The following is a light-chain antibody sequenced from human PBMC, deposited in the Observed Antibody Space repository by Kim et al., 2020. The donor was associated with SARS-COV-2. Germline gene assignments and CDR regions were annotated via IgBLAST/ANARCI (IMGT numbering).Light chain of an antibody. CDR2: DTS. Sequence: EVVLTQSPATLSLSPGERATLSCRASQDVVKNLAWYQQKPGQAPRLLIYDTSERATGIPAKFSGSGSGTDFTLTIWSLEPEDSAVYYCQQRSNWPPITFGQGTRLEIK. CDR1: QDVVKN. V-gene: IGKV3-11*01. J-gene: IGKJ5*01. CDR3: QQRSNWPPIT.